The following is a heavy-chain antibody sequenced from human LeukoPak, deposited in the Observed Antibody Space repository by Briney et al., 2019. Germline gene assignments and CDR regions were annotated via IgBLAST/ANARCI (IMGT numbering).Heavy chain of an antibody. Sequence: SETLSLTCAVYGGSFSGYYWSWIRQPPGKGLEWIGEINHSGSTNYNPSLKSRVTISVDTSKNQSSLKLSSVTAADTAVYYCATNGRYSSSSDYWGQGTLVTVSS. V-gene: IGHV4-34*01. CDR1: GGSFSGYY. J-gene: IGHJ4*02. D-gene: IGHD6-6*01. CDR2: INHSGST. CDR3: ATNGRYSSSSDY.